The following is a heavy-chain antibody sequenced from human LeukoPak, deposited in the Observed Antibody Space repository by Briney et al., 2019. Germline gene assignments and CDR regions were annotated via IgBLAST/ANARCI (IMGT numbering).Heavy chain of an antibody. V-gene: IGHV3-9*01. Sequence: PDRSLRLSCAASGFTFDDYAMHWVRQAPGKGLEWVSGISWNSGSIGYADSVKGRFTISRDNAKNSLYLQMNSLRAEDTALYYCAKDIRDGVQLWLIGGYAFDIWGQGTMVTVSS. D-gene: IGHD5-18*01. CDR3: AKDIRDGVQLWLIGGYAFDI. J-gene: IGHJ3*02. CDR2: ISWNSGSI. CDR1: GFTFDDYA.